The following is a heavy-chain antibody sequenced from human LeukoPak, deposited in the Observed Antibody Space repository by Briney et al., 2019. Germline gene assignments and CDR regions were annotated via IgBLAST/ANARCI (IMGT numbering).Heavy chain of an antibody. D-gene: IGHD1-26*01. CDR1: GDSVSSNSAA. CDR2: TYYRSKWYN. CDR3: ARARRVVGATTQVLKSPGYAFDI. Sequence: SQTLSLTCAISGDSVSSNSAAWNWITQSPSRGLEWLGRTYYRSKWYNDYAVSVKSRITINPDKTKNQFYLQLSSVTDEDTAVYYCARARRVVGATTQVLKSPGYAFDIWGQGTMVTVSS. V-gene: IGHV6-1*01. J-gene: IGHJ3*02.